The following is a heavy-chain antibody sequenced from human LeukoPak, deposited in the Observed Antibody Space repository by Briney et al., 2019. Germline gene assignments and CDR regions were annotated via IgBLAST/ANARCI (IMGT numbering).Heavy chain of an antibody. CDR1: GFTFSSYW. J-gene: IGHJ3*02. Sequence: GGSLRLXCAASGFTFSSYWMHWVRRTPGKGLVWVSRINSDGSSTSYADSVKGRFTISSDNAKHTLYLQMNSLRAEDTAVYYCARDGGSSGRRDAFDIWGQGTMVTVSS. CDR3: ARDGGSSGRRDAFDI. D-gene: IGHD1-26*01. CDR2: INSDGSST. V-gene: IGHV3-74*01.